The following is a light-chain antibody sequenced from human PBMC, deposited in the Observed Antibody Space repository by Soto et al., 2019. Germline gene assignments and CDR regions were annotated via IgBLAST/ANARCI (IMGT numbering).Light chain of an antibody. CDR3: TSYAGRNTLNV. CDR1: SSDVGGYNY. J-gene: IGLJ1*01. CDR2: EVS. V-gene: IGLV2-8*01. Sequence: QSALTQPPSASGSPGQSVTISCTGTSSDVGGYNYVSWYQQHPGKAPKLMIYEVSKRPSGVPDRFSGSKSGNTASLTVSGLQAEDEADYYFTSYAGRNTLNVFGTGAKVTV.